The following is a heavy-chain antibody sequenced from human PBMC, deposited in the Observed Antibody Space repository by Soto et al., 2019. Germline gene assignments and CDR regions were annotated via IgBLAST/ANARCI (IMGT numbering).Heavy chain of an antibody. CDR2: ISHSGDT. D-gene: IGHD6-6*01. J-gene: IGHJ4*02. Sequence: XESLSLTCAVCGDSVSGYSWSWIRQPPGKGLEWIGEISHSGDTSYNPSLKSRVTISVDASKNQFSLRLTSVTAAETAVYYCVRGDVAARLQYWGEGTLVTVS. CDR1: GDSVSGYS. CDR3: VRGDVAARLQY. V-gene: IGHV4-34*01.